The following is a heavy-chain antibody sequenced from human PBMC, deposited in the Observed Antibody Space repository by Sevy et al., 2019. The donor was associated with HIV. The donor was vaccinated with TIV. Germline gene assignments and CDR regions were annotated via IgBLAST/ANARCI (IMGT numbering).Heavy chain of an antibody. CDR3: ARDHLYYYDSSGYKASGQWSAFDI. CDR1: GFTFSSYW. Sequence: GGSLRLSCAASGFTFSSYWMHWVRQAPGKGLVWVSRINSDGSSTSDADSVKGRFTISRDNAKNTLYLQMNSLRAEDTAVYYCARDHLYYYDSSGYKASGQWSAFDIWGQRTMVTVSS. J-gene: IGHJ3*02. V-gene: IGHV3-74*01. CDR2: INSDGSST. D-gene: IGHD3-22*01.